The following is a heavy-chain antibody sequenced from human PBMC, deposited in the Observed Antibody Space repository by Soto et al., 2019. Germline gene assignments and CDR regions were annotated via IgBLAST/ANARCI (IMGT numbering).Heavy chain of an antibody. V-gene: IGHV4-59*08. CDR3: ARHKGGDIVVVPAAMRAFDI. J-gene: IGHJ3*02. CDR1: GGSISSYY. Sequence: SETLSLTCTVSGGSISSYYWSWIRQPPGKGLEWIGYIYYSGSTNYNPSLKSRVTISVDTSKNQFSRKLSSVTAADTAVYYCARHKGGDIVVVPAAMRAFDIWGQGTMVTVSS. D-gene: IGHD2-2*01. CDR2: IYYSGST.